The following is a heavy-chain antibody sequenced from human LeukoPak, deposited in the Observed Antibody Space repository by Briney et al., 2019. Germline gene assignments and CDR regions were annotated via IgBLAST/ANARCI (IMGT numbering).Heavy chain of an antibody. J-gene: IGHJ1*01. D-gene: IGHD5-24*01. Sequence: GGSLRLSCSASGFTFSMSAMHWVRQAPGKGLQYVSVISGNGVSTSYADSVKGRFTISRDNSKNTVYLQMSSLRAEDTAVYYCVGNGRDGYNRHFHHWGQGTLVTVSS. V-gene: IGHV3-64D*06. CDR3: VGNGRDGYNRHFHH. CDR1: GFTFSMSA. CDR2: ISGNGVST.